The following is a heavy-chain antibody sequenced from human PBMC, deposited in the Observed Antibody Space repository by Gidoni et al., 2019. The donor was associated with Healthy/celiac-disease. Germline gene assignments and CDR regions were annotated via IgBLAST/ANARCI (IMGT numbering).Heavy chain of an antibody. D-gene: IGHD6-19*01. CDR1: GFTFSRYS. CDR3: ARDQAPGYSSGWDHYYYYYGMDV. V-gene: IGHV3-21*01. J-gene: IGHJ6*02. CDR2: ISSSSSYI. Sequence: EVQLVESGGGLVKPGGSLRLSCAASGFTFSRYSMNWVRQAPGKGLEWVSSISSSSSYIYYADSVKGRFTISRDNAKNSLYLQMNSLRAEDTAVYYCARDQAPGYSSGWDHYYYYYGMDVWGQGTTVTVSS.